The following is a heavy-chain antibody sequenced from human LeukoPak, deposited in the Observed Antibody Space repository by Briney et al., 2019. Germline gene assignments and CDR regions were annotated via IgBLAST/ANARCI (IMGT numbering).Heavy chain of an antibody. CDR2: INHSGST. V-gene: IGHV4-34*01. CDR1: GGSFSGYY. Sequence: SETLSLTCAVYGGSFSGYYWSWIRQPPGKGLEWIGEINHSGSTNYNPSLKSRVTISVDTSKNQFSLKLSSVTAADTAVYYCAGGRAIDYWGQGTLVTVSS. J-gene: IGHJ4*02. CDR3: AGGRAIDY.